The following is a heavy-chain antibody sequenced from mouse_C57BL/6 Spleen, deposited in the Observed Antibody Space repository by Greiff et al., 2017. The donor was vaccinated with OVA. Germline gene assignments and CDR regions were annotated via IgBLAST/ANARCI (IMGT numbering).Heavy chain of an antibody. CDR3: AKTRENVDY. V-gene: IGHV1-50*01. Sequence: QVQLQQPGAELVKPGASVKLSCKASGYTFTSYWMQWVKQRPGQGLEWIGEIDPSDSYTNYNQKFKGKATLTVDTSSSPAYMQLSSLTSEDCGVYYCAKTRENVDYGGRGNTLTVSS. CDR1: GYTFTSYW. CDR2: IDPSDSYT. J-gene: IGHJ2*01.